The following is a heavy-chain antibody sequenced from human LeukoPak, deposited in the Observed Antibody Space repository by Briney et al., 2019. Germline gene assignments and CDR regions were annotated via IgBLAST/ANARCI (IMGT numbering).Heavy chain of an antibody. CDR3: ARVSSSSFLGY. CDR2: ISSGSSYM. CDR1: GFTFSSYS. V-gene: IGHV3-21*01. Sequence: GGSLRLSCAASGFTFSSYSMNWVRQAPGKGLEWVSPISSGSSYMYYADSVKGRFTISRDNTKNSLYLQMNSLRAEDTAVYYCARVSSSSFLGYWGQGTLVTVSS. J-gene: IGHJ4*02. D-gene: IGHD6-6*01.